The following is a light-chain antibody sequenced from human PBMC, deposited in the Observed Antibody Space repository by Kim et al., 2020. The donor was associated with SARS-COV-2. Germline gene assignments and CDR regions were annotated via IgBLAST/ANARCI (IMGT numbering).Light chain of an antibody. J-gene: IGLJ3*02. CDR1: NSNMGKTF. V-gene: IGLV1-47*02. CDR3: AAWDDSLSGRL. Sequence: QSVLTQPPSASGTPGQSVTISCSGGNSNMGKTFVYWYQQLPGTAPKVLIYANTQRPSGVPDRFSGSKSGTSASLTISGLRSEDEADYYCAAWDDSLSGRLFGGGTQLTVL. CDR2: ANT.